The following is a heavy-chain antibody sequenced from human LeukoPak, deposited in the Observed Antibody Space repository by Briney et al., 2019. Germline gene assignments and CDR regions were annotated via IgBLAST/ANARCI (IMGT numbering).Heavy chain of an antibody. Sequence: ASVKVSCXASGYTFTGYYMHWVRQAPGQGLEWMGWINPNSGGTNYAQKFQGRVTMTRDTSISTAYMELSRLRSDDTAVYYCARDEVAGAQWFDPWGQGTLVTVSS. CDR1: GYTFTGYY. J-gene: IGHJ5*02. CDR2: INPNSGGT. CDR3: ARDEVAGAQWFDP. D-gene: IGHD1-26*01. V-gene: IGHV1-2*02.